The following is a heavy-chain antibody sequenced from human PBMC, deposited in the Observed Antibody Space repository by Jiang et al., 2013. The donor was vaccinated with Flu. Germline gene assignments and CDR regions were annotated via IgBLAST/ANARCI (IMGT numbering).Heavy chain of an antibody. D-gene: IGHD5-12*01. CDR2: ISSSSSYT. Sequence: ISSSSSYTNYADSVKGRFTISRDNAKNSLYLQMNSLRAEDTAVYYCARDGIVATISSADAFDIWGQGQWSPSLQ. V-gene: IGHV3-11*06. CDR3: ARDGIVATISSADAFDI. J-gene: IGHJ3*02.